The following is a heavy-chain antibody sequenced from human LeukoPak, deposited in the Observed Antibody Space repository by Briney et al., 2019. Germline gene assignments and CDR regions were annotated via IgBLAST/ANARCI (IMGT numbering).Heavy chain of an antibody. CDR2: IKSKIDGGTT. V-gene: IGHV3-15*01. CDR3: STDLAAMVRAIDY. D-gene: IGHD5-18*01. J-gene: IGHJ4*02. Sequence: GGTLRLSSATSGFTSSNAWMSWVRQGPGKGLEWVGRIKSKIDGGTTDYTAPVKGRFTISRDDSKNTLHLQMNSLKTEDTAVYYCSTDLAAMVRAIDYWGQGTLVTVSS. CDR1: GFTSSNAW.